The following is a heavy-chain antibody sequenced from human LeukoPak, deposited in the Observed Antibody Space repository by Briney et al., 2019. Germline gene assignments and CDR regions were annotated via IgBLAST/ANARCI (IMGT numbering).Heavy chain of an antibody. D-gene: IGHD3-22*01. Sequence: SETLSLTCTVSGGSISSYYWSWIRQPAGKGLEWIGRIYTSGSTNYNPSLKSRVNMSVDTSKNQTSLKLRSVTAADTAVYYWARGGGDSSGKDAFDIWGQGTMVTVSS. CDR2: IYTSGST. CDR1: GGSISSYY. J-gene: IGHJ3*02. CDR3: ARGGGDSSGKDAFDI. V-gene: IGHV4-4*07.